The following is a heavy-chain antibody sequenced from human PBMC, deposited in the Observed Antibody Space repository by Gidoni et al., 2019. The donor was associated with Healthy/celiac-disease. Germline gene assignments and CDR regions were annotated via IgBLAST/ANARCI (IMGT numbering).Heavy chain of an antibody. CDR3: ARDLGGNSLPYGMDV. CDR1: GGSISSYY. D-gene: IGHD1-7*01. V-gene: IGHV4-59*01. J-gene: IGHJ6*02. Sequence: QVQLQESGPGLVKPSETLSLTCTVSGGSISSYYWSWIRQPPGKGLEWIGYIYYSGSNNYNPSLKSRVTISVDTSKNQFSLKLSSVTAADTAVYYCARDLGGNSLPYGMDVWGQGTTVTVSS. CDR2: IYYSGSN.